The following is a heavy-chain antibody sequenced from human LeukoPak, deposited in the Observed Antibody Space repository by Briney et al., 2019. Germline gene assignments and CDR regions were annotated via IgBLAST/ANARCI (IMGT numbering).Heavy chain of an antibody. V-gene: IGHV4-39*01. Sequence: PSETLSLTCTVSGGSISSSSYYWGWIRQPPGKGLEWIGSIYYSGSTYYNPSLKSRVTISVDTSKNQFSLKLSSVTAADTAVYYCARHEDSRGVGATWYYFDYWGQGTLVTVSS. CDR2: IYYSGST. J-gene: IGHJ4*02. D-gene: IGHD1-26*01. CDR1: GGSISSSSYY. CDR3: ARHEDSRGVGATWYYFDY.